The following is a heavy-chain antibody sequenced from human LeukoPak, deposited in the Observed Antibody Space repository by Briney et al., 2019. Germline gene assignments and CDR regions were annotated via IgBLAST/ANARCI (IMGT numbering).Heavy chain of an antibody. J-gene: IGHJ6*02. D-gene: IGHD2-2*02. V-gene: IGHV3-30*18. CDR2: ISYDGSNK. CDR1: GFTFSSYG. Sequence: PGGSLRLSCAASGFTFSSYGMHWVRQAPGKGLEWVAVISYDGSNKYYADSVKGRFTISRDNSKNTLYLQMNSLRAEDTAVYYCAKELYPYYYYYGMDAWGQGTTVTVSS. CDR3: AKELYPYYYYYGMDA.